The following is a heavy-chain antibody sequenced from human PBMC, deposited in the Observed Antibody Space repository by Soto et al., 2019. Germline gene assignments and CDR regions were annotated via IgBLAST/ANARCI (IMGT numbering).Heavy chain of an antibody. V-gene: IGHV1-8*01. CDR3: ARVPFITKSVSSIHYHFLDV. Sequence: QVQVVQSGAEVKKPGASVKVSCKASGYTFTSYDVTWVRQAPGQGLEWMGWMNPNSGNTGFAQKFQGRVTMTRDTSITTAYMELSSLTTDDTAVYYFARVPFITKSVSSIHYHFLDVWGKGTTVTVSS. D-gene: IGHD3-22*01. CDR1: GYTFTSYD. J-gene: IGHJ6*04. CDR2: MNPNSGNT.